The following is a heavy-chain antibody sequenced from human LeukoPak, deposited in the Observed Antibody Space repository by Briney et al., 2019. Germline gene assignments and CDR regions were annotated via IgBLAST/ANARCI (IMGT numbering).Heavy chain of an antibody. D-gene: IGHD3-16*01. V-gene: IGHV3-30-3*01. CDR2: ILYDGSNR. CDR1: GFTFNTYN. Sequence: GGSLRLSCAASGFTFNTYNLHWVRQAPGKGLEWVAVILYDGSNRYYAGSAKGRFTISRDNSKNTLSLQMNSLRTEDTAVYYCARQRSLGYFDYWGQGTLVTVSS. CDR3: ARQRSLGYFDY. J-gene: IGHJ4*02.